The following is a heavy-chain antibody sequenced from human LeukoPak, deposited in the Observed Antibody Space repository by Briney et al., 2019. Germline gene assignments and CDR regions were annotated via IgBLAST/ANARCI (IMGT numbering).Heavy chain of an antibody. CDR1: GGSFXGYY. Sequence: TLSLTCAVXGGSFXGYYWSWIRQPPGKGLEWIGEINHSGSTNYNPSLKSRVTISVDTSKNQFSLKLSSVTAADTAVYYCARTPYYYDSSGLDYWGQGTLVTVSS. CDR3: ARTPYYYDSSGLDY. J-gene: IGHJ4*02. D-gene: IGHD3-22*01. CDR2: INHSGST. V-gene: IGHV4-34*01.